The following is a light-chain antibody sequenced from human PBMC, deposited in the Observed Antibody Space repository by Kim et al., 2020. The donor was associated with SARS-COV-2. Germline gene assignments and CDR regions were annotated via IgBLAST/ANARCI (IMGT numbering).Light chain of an antibody. CDR1: SSNIGSNY. J-gene: IGLJ3*02. Sequence: QSVLTQPPSASGTPGQRVTISCSGSSSNIGSNYVYWFQQLPGTAPKLLIYSSTQRPSGVSDRFSGSTSGTSASLAISGLRSEDEADYYCAAWDNSLNWVFGGGTQLTVL. CDR3: AAWDNSLNWV. V-gene: IGLV1-47*02. CDR2: SST.